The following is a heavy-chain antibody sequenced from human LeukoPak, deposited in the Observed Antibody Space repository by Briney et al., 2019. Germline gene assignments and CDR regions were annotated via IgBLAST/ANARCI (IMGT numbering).Heavy chain of an antibody. CDR2: INPSGGST. J-gene: IGHJ6*02. D-gene: IGHD1-1*01. Sequence: ASVKVSCKASGYTFTSYYMHWVRQAPGQGLEWMGIINPSGGSTSYAQKFQGRVTLTGDTSTNTAYMELSSLRSEDTALYYCARDSPTGKGGMDVWGQGTTVTVSS. V-gene: IGHV1-46*01. CDR1: GYTFTSYY. CDR3: ARDSPTGKGGMDV.